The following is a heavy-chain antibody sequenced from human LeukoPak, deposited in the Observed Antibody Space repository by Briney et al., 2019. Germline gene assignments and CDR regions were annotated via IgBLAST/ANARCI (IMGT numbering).Heavy chain of an antibody. Sequence: GGSLRLSCAPSGSTFSDYYMDWIRQAPGKGRGWVSYISSSGSTIYYADSVKGRFTISRDNAKNSLYLQMNSLRAEDTAVYYCARGRFFGVVNQNFDYWGQGTLVTVSS. CDR2: ISSSGSTI. CDR3: ARGRFFGVVNQNFDY. V-gene: IGHV3-11*01. CDR1: GSTFSDYY. D-gene: IGHD3-3*01. J-gene: IGHJ4*02.